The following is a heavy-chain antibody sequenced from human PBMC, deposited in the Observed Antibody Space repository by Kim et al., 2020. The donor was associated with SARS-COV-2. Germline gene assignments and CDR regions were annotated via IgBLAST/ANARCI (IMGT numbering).Heavy chain of an antibody. V-gene: IGHV3-30-3*01. D-gene: IGHD2-2*01. CDR1: GFTFSSYA. CDR2: ISYDGSNK. Sequence: GGSLRLSCAASGFTFSSYAMHWVRQAPGKGLEWVAVISYDGSNKYYADSVKGRFTISRDNSKNTLYLQMNSLRAEDTAVYYCARVQGYCSSTSCRYYYYYYGMDVWGQGTTVTVSS. J-gene: IGHJ6*02. CDR3: ARVQGYCSSTSCRYYYYYYGMDV.